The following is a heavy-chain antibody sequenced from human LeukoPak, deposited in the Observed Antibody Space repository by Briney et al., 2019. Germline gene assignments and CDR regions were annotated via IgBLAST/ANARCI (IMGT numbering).Heavy chain of an antibody. Sequence: ASVKVSCKASGYTFTSYAMHWVRQAPGQRLEWMGWINAGNGNTKYSQKFQGRVTITRDTSASTAYMELSSLRSEDTAVYYCARAPPVYSSSPKLFDYWGQGTLVTVSS. CDR2: INAGNGNT. V-gene: IGHV1-3*01. D-gene: IGHD6-13*01. CDR1: GYTFTSYA. CDR3: ARAPPVYSSSPKLFDY. J-gene: IGHJ4*02.